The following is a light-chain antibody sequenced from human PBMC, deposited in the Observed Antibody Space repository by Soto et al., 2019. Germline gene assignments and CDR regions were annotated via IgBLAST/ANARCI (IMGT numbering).Light chain of an antibody. CDR2: ASY. CDR3: LQHNSYPRP. Sequence: IPLTQSPSSLSASVGDRDTITCRASQGIRNDLGWYQRKPWKAPQRIVFASYNLQSGVPSRFSGSGSGTEFTLTISSLQPEEFPTYYCLQHNSYPRPFGQWTRVEIK. CDR1: QGIRND. V-gene: IGKV1-17*01. J-gene: IGKJ1*01.